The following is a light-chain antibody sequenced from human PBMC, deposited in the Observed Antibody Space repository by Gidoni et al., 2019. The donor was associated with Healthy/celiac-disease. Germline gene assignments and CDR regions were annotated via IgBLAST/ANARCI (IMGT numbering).Light chain of an antibody. CDR2: GAS. Sequence: EIVMTQSPATLSVSPGERATLSCRASQSVSSNLAWYQQKPGQAPRLRIYGASTRATGIPARVSGSGSGTEFTLTISSLQSEDFAVYYCQQYNNWPPWTCGQGTKVEIK. CDR1: QSVSSN. J-gene: IGKJ1*01. CDR3: QQYNNWPPWT. V-gene: IGKV3-15*01.